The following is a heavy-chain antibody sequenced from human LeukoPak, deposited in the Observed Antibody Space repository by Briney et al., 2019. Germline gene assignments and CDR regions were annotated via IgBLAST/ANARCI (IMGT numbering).Heavy chain of an antibody. V-gene: IGHV3-21*01. D-gene: IGHD6-19*01. CDR3: ARDGQWLVAFDY. CDR2: ISSSSSYI. CDR1: GFTFSSYS. Sequence: GGSLRLSCAASGFTFSSYSMNWVRQTPGKGLEWVSSISSSSSYIYYADSVKGRFTISRDNAKNSLYLQMNSLRAEDTAVYYCARDGQWLVAFDYWGQGTLVTVSS. J-gene: IGHJ4*02.